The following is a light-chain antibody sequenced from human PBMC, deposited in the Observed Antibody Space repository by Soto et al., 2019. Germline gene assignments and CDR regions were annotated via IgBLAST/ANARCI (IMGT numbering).Light chain of an antibody. Sequence: EIVLTQSPGTLSLSPGERATLSCRASQSVSSSYLAWYQQKPGQAPRLLIYGASSRATGIPDRFSGSGSGTDFTLTISRLEPEDFAVYYCQQYSSSSFLTCGGGTQVEIK. CDR3: QQYSSSSFLT. CDR2: GAS. V-gene: IGKV3-20*01. J-gene: IGKJ4*01. CDR1: QSVSSSY.